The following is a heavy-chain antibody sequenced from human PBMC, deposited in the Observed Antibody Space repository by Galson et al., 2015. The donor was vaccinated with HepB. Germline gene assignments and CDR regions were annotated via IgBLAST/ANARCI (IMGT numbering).Heavy chain of an antibody. J-gene: IGHJ5*02. V-gene: IGHV1-69*13. CDR2: IIPIFGTA. Sequence: SVKVSCKASGGTFSRYAISWVRQAPGQGLEWMGGIIPIFGTANYAQKFQGRVTITADESTNTAYMELSSLRSEDTAVYYCARDKWEQQLNWFDPGGQGTLVTVSS. CDR1: GGTFSRYA. CDR3: ARDKWEQQLNWFDP. D-gene: IGHD6-13*01.